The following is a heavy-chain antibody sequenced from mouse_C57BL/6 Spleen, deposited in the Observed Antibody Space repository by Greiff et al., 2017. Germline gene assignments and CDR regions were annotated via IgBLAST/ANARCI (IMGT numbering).Heavy chain of an antibody. Sequence: ESGPGLVKPSQSLSLTCSVTGYSFTSGYFWNWLRQFPGNKLEWMGYISYDGSYNYNPSIKNRISITRDTTKTQFFQKLNSVTTEDTAAYYCAREYYGSGYFDVWGTGTTVTVSA. CDR2: ISYDGSY. V-gene: IGHV3-6*01. CDR3: AREYYGSGYFDV. J-gene: IGHJ1*03. D-gene: IGHD1-1*01. CDR1: GYSFTSGYF.